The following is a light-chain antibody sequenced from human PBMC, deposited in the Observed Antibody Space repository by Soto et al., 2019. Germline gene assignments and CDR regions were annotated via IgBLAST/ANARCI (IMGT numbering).Light chain of an antibody. CDR2: GAS. J-gene: IGKJ3*01. CDR1: QSVSSSY. Sequence: EMVLTQSPGTLSLSPGERATLSCRASQSVSSSYLAWYQQRPGQAPRLLIYGASGRATGIPDRFSGSGSGTDFTLIISRLEPEDFAVYYCQQYDSSPSFTFGPGTKVDIK. CDR3: QQYDSSPSFT. V-gene: IGKV3-20*01.